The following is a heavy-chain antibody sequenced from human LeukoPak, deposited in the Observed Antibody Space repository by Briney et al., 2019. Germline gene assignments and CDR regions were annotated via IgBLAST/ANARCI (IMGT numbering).Heavy chain of an antibody. J-gene: IGHJ5*02. CDR1: GFTFSSYG. CDR3: AKTLSGSYGWFDP. Sequence: GGSLRLSCAASGFTFSSYGMHWVRQAPGKGLEWVTFILYDVSKKYYADSVKGRFTISRDNSKNTLYLQMNSLRAEDTAVYYCAKTLSGSYGWFDPWGQGTLVTVSS. V-gene: IGHV3-30*02. D-gene: IGHD1-26*01. CDR2: ILYDVSKK.